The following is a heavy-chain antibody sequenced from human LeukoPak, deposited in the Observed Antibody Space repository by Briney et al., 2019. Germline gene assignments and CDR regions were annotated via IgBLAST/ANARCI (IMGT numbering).Heavy chain of an antibody. J-gene: IGHJ4*02. Sequence: PSETLSLTCAVYGGSFSGYYWSWIRQPPGKGLEWIGEINHSGSTNYNPSLKSRVTISVDTSKNQFSLKLSSVTAADTAVYYCATSDYGDYHHHDYWGQGTLVTVSS. D-gene: IGHD4-17*01. CDR2: INHSGST. V-gene: IGHV4-34*01. CDR1: GGSFSGYY. CDR3: ATSDYGDYHHHDY.